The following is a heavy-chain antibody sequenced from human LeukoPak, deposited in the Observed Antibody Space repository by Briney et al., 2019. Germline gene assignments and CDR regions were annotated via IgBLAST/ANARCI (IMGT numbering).Heavy chain of an antibody. V-gene: IGHV1-69*06. CDR1: GGTFSSYA. D-gene: IGHD6-13*01. CDR3: AREAAAGTGWFDP. CDR2: IIPIFGTA. J-gene: IGHJ5*02. Sequence: GASVKVSCKASGGTFSSYAISWVRQAPGQGLEWMGGIIPIFGTANYAQKFQGRVTITADKSTSTAYMELSSLRSEDTAVYYCAREAAAGTGWFDPWGQGTLVTVSS.